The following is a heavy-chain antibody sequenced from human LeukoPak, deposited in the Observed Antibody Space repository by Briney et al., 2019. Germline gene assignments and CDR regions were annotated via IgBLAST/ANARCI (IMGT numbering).Heavy chain of an antibody. V-gene: IGHV5-51*01. CDR1: GSRFTSYW. J-gene: IGHJ6*02. CDR3: ARSGGGRVLLWFGELLSRYYGMEV. Sequence: GESLQISCKGSGSRFTSYWIGWVRQLPGKGLEWMGIIYPGDSDTIYSPSFHCQFTISAHKSLSTAYLQWSSLKASDSAMYYCARSGGGRVLLWFGELLSRYYGMEVWGQGTTVTVSS. D-gene: IGHD3-10*01. CDR2: IYPGDSDT.